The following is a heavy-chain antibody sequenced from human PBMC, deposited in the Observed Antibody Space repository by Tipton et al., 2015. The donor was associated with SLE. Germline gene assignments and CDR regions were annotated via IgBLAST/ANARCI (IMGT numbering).Heavy chain of an antibody. V-gene: IGHV4-59*01. CDR3: ARDRTGGAGLDY. D-gene: IGHD1-1*01. CDR2: IYYSGST. CDR1: GGSISSYY. Sequence: TLSLTCTVSGGSISSYYWSWIRQPPGKGLQWIGYIYYSGSTNYNPSLKSRVTISVDTSKKQFSLKLSSVTAADTAVYYCARDRTGGAGLDYWGQGPLVTVSS. J-gene: IGHJ4*02.